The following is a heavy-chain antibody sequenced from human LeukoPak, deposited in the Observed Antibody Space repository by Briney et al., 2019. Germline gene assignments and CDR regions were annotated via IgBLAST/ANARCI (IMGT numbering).Heavy chain of an antibody. CDR3: ARSYYDFWSGYYGGPDY. D-gene: IGHD3-3*01. J-gene: IGHJ4*02. V-gene: IGHV4-39*01. Sequence: SETLSLTCTVSGGSISSSNYYWGWIRQPPGKGLEWIGSIYYSGSTYYNPSLKSRVTISVDTSKNQFSLKLSSVTAADTAVYYCARSYYDFWSGYYGGPDYWGQGTLVTVSS. CDR2: IYYSGST. CDR1: GGSISSSNYY.